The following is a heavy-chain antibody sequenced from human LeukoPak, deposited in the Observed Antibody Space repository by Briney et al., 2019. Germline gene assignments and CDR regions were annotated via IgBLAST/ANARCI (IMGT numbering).Heavy chain of an antibody. CDR3: ARAPTYGANWFDP. J-gene: IGHJ5*02. Sequence: PGGSLRLSCAASRFTFSSYEMNWVRQAPGKGLEWVSYISSSGSTIYYADSVKGRFTISRDNAKNSLYLQMNSLRAEDTAVYYCARAPTYGANWFDPWGQGTLVTVSS. CDR2: ISSSGSTI. CDR1: RFTFSSYE. D-gene: IGHD4-17*01. V-gene: IGHV3-48*03.